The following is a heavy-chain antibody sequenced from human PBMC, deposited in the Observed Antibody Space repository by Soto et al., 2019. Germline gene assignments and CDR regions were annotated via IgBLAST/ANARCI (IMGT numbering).Heavy chain of an antibody. CDR1: GYSFACYY. CDR2: INPNSGGT. CDR3: ARDEQLWAFDY. V-gene: IGHV1-2*02. D-gene: IGHD5-18*01. J-gene: IGHJ4*02. Sequence: XSVKVSCKASGYSFACYYMHWVRQAPGQGLEWMGWINPNSGGTNYAQKFQGRVTMTRDTSISTAYMELSRLRSDDTAVYYCARDEQLWAFDYWGQGTLVTVSS.